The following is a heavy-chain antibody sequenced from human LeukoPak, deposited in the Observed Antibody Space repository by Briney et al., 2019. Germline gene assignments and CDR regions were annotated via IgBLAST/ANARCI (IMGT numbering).Heavy chain of an antibody. V-gene: IGHV1-69*13. D-gene: IGHD1/OR15-1a*01. CDR3: ASTVLSYNWNSPFDY. CDR1: GGTFSSYA. Sequence: SVKVSCRASGGTFSSYAISWVRQAPGQGLEWMGGIIPIFGTANYAQKFQGRVTNTADESTSTAYMELSSLRSEDTAVYYCASTVLSYNWNSPFDYWGQGTLVTVSS. CDR2: IIPIFGTA. J-gene: IGHJ4*02.